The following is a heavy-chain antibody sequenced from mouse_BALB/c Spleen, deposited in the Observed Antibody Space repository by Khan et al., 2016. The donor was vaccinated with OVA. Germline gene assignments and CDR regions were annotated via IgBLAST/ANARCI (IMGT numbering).Heavy chain of an antibody. D-gene: IGHD1-3*01. Sequence: QVQLQQSGAELVKPGASVKLSCKASGSIFTSYYIYWVKQRPGQGLEWIGEIIPSDGGTTFNEKSKGRATLTVDRSSSTTYMQRSSLTSEDSAVYYCTRGGFSSFAYWGQGTLVTVSA. CDR2: IIPSDGGT. CDR3: TRGGFSSFAY. V-gene: IGHV1S81*02. CDR1: GSIFTSYY. J-gene: IGHJ3*01.